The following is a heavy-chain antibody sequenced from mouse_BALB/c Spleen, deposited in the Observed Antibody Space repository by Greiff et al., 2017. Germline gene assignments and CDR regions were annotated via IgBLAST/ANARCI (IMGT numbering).Heavy chain of an antibody. J-gene: IGHJ4*01. CDR3: ARSEGYYAMDY. CDR1: GFNIKDYY. CDR2: IDPENGNT. Sequence: EVQLQQSGAELVRPGALVKLSCKASGFNIKDYYMHWVKQRPEQGLEWIGWIDPENGNTIYDPKFQGKASITADTSSNTAYLQLSSLTSEDTAVYYCARSEGYYAMDYWGQGTSVTVSS. V-gene: IGHV14-1*02.